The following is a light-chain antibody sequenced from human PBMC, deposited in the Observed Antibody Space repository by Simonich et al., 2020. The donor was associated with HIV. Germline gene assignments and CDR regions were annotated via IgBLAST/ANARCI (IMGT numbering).Light chain of an antibody. CDR3: QQYKNWPPWT. Sequence: EIVMTQSPATLSVSPGERATLSCRASQSVSSNLAWYQQKPGRAPRLLIYGASTRATGNPARFSGSGSGTEFTLTISNLQSEDLGVYYCQQYKNWPPWTFGQGTNVEIK. J-gene: IGKJ1*01. V-gene: IGKV3-15*01. CDR2: GAS. CDR1: QSVSSN.